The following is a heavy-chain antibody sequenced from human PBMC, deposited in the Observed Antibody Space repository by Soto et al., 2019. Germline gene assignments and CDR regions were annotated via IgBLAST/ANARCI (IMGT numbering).Heavy chain of an antibody. J-gene: IGHJ4*02. CDR3: ARHMAVDTAMVINYFDY. CDR2: IDPSDSYT. Sequence: GESLKISCKGSGYSFTSYWISWVRQMPGKGLEWMGRIDPSDSYTNYSPSFQGHVTISADKSISTAYLQWSSLKASDTAMYYCARHMAVDTAMVINYFDYWGQGTLGTSPQ. V-gene: IGHV5-10-1*01. D-gene: IGHD5-18*01. CDR1: GYSFTSYW.